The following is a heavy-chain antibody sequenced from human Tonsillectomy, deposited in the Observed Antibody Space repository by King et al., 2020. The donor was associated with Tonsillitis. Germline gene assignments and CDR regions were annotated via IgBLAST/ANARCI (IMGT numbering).Heavy chain of an antibody. Sequence: VQLQQWGAGLLKPSETLSLTCAVYGGSFSGYYWSWIRQPPGKGLEWIGEINHSGSTNYNPSLKSRVTISIDTSKNQISLKLSSVTAADTAVYYCARGGMEGLDYGDYGSRYFDYWGQGTLVTVSS. CDR1: GGSFSGYY. CDR2: INHSGST. V-gene: IGHV4-34*01. D-gene: IGHD4-17*01. J-gene: IGHJ4*02. CDR3: ARGGMEGLDYGDYGSRYFDY.